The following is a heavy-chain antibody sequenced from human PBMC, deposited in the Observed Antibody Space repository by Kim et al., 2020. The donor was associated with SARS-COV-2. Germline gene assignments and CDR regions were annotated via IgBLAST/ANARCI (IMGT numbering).Heavy chain of an antibody. CDR1: GYSFTNYG. V-gene: IGHV1-18*01. D-gene: IGHD3-10*01. CDR2: ISAYNGDT. J-gene: IGHJ6*02. CDR3: ARDRGLIIAEGYGMDV. Sequence: ASVKVSCKASGYSFTNYGISWVRQAPGQRLEWMGWISAYNGDTNYAQKLQGRVTMTTDTSTSTAYMELRSLRSDDTAVYYCARDRGLIIAEGYGMDVWGQGTTVTVSS.